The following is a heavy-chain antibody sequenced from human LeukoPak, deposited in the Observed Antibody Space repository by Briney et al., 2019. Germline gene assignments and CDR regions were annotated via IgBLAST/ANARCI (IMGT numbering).Heavy chain of an antibody. D-gene: IGHD3-10*01. V-gene: IGHV1-69*05. J-gene: IGHJ6*03. Sequence: ASVKVSCKASGGTFSSSAISWVRQAPGQGLEWMGGIIPIFGTANYAQKFQGRVTITTDESTSTAYMELGSLRSEDTAVYYCAGSPTRGAYYYYYMDVWGKGTTVTVSS. CDR3: AGSPTRGAYYYYYMDV. CDR2: IIPIFGTA. CDR1: GGTFSSSA.